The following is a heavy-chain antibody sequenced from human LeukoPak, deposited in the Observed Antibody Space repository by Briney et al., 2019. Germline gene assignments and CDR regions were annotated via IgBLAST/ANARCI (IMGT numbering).Heavy chain of an antibody. CDR3: ARDQQYYDFWSGYYMAGDAFDI. J-gene: IGHJ3*02. V-gene: IGHV4-61*08. CDR1: GGSISSGDYY. Sequence: PSETLSLTCTVSGGSISSGDYYWSWIRQPPGKGLEWIGYIYYSGSTYYNPSLKSRVTISVDTSKNQFSLKLSSVTAADTAVYYCARDQQYYDFWSGYYMAGDAFDIWGQGTMVTVSS. D-gene: IGHD3-3*01. CDR2: IYYSGST.